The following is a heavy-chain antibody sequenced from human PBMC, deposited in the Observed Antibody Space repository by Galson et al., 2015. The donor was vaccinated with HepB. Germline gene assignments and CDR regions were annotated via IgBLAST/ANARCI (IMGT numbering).Heavy chain of an antibody. J-gene: IGHJ6*02. CDR1: GGTFSSYT. CDR3: ARATSGDTYWGSGSYYEQMDV. CDR2: IIPILGIA. D-gene: IGHD3-10*01. V-gene: IGHV1-69*02. Sequence: SVKVSCKASGGTFSSYTISWVRQAPGQGLEWMGRIIPILGIANYAQKFQGRVTITADKSTSTAYMELSSLRSEDTAVYYCARATSGDTYWGSGSYYEQMDVWGQGTTVTVSS.